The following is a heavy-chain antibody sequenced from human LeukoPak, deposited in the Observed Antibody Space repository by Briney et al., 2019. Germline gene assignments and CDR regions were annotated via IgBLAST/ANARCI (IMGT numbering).Heavy chain of an antibody. Sequence: ASVKVSCTASGYTFTSYDINWVRQATGQGLEWMGWMNPNSGNTGYAQKFQGRVTMTRSTSISTAYMELSSLRSDDTAVYYCLISASDHYYFDYWGQGTLVTVSS. CDR1: GYTFTSYD. D-gene: IGHD6-13*01. CDR2: MNPNSGNT. V-gene: IGHV1-8*01. CDR3: LISASDHYYFDY. J-gene: IGHJ4*02.